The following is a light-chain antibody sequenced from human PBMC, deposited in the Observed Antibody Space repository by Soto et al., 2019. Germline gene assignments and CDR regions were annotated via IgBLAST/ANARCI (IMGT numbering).Light chain of an antibody. V-gene: IGKV1-5*01. CDR1: QSISRT. Sequence: DIQMTQSPPTLSASVGDRVTITCRASQSISRTLAWYQQKPGKAPKLLIFEASTLESEVPSRFSGSGSGTEFTLTVSSLQPDDFATYYCQQYNRFSTFGQGTKVDIK. CDR3: QQYNRFST. CDR2: EAS. J-gene: IGKJ1*01.